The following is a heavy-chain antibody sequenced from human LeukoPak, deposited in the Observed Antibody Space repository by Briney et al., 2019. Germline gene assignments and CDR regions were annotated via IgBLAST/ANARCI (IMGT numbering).Heavy chain of an antibody. J-gene: IGHJ4*02. CDR1: GFTFSSYA. D-gene: IGHD4-23*01. CDR3: AKDLDRGPIYYGGKGGIDY. Sequence: GGSLRLSCAASGFTFSSYAMGWVRQAPGKGLEWVSAISGSGGSTYYADSVKGRFTISRDNSKNTLYLQMNSLRAEDTAVYYCAKDLDRGPIYYGGKGGIDYWGQGTLVTVSS. V-gene: IGHV3-23*01. CDR2: ISGSGGST.